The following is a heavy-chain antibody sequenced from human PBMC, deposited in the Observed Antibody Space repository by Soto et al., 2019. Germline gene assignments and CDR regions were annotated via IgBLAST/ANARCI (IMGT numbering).Heavy chain of an antibody. Sequence: SETLSLTCTVSGGSISSGDYYWSWIRQPPGKGLEWIGYIYYSGSTYYNPSLKSRVTISVDTSKNQFSLKLSSVTAADTAVYYCARFITHYDFWSGTSHGMDVWGQGTTVTVSS. D-gene: IGHD3-3*01. J-gene: IGHJ6*02. CDR1: GGSISSGDYY. V-gene: IGHV4-30-4*01. CDR3: ARFITHYDFWSGTSHGMDV. CDR2: IYYSGST.